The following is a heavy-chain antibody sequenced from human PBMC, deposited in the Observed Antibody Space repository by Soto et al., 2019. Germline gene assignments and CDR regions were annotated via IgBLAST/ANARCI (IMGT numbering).Heavy chain of an antibody. V-gene: IGHV1-69*13. CDR1: GGTFSSYA. CDR3: ARGNLQWLATYYYYGMDV. J-gene: IGHJ6*02. D-gene: IGHD6-19*01. CDR2: IIPIFGTA. Sequence: ASVKVSCKASGGTFSSYAISWVRRAPGQGLEWMGGIIPIFGTANYAQKFQGRVTITADESTSTAYMELSSLRSEDTAVYYCARGNLQWLATYYYYGMDVWGQGTTVTVSS.